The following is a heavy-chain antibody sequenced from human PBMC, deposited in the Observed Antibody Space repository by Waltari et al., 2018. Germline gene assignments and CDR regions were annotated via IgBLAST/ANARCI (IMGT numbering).Heavy chain of an antibody. CDR1: GFTFSSHH. J-gene: IGHJ4*02. V-gene: IGHV3-48*02. D-gene: IGHD6-19*01. Sequence: VQLVESGGGLVQPGGSLRLSCAASGFTFSSHHMNWVRQAPGKGLEWVSYISNTSGTIYYGDSVKGRFTISRDNAKNSLYLQMNSLRDEDTAVYYCARTLPDYTSGWYGALFDYLGQGTLVTVSS. CDR2: ISNTSGTI. CDR3: ARTLPDYTSGWYGALFDY.